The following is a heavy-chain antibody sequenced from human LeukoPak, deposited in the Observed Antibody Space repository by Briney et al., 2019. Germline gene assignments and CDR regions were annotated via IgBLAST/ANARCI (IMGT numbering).Heavy chain of an antibody. CDR3: ARDPNCSSTSCDYYYMDV. V-gene: IGHV4-39*07. CDR1: GGSISSSSYY. Sequence: SETLSLTCTVSGGSISSSSYYWGWIRQPPGKGLEWIGSIYYSGSTYYNPSLKSRVTISVDTSKNQFSLKLSSVTAADTAVYYCARDPNCSSTSCDYYYMDVWGKGTTVTVSS. CDR2: IYYSGST. D-gene: IGHD2-2*01. J-gene: IGHJ6*03.